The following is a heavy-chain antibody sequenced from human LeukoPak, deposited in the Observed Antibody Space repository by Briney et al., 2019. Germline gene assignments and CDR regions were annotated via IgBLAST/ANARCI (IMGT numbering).Heavy chain of an antibody. J-gene: IGHJ6*03. CDR2: ISTIGIT. V-gene: IGHV4-61*02. CDR3: ASTIAAAGTYYYYYYMDV. D-gene: IGHD6-13*01. Sequence: SETLSLTCTVSSGSISSSNYYWSWIRQPAGKGLEWIGRISTIGITNYNPSLNSRVTMSVDTSKNQFSLKLSSVTAADTAVYYCASTIAAAGTYYYYYYMDVWGKGTTVTISS. CDR1: SGSISSSNYY.